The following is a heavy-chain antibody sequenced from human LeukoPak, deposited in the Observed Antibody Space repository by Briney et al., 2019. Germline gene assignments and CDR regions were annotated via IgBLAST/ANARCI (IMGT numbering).Heavy chain of an antibody. CDR3: AKDVFGGIDQ. Sequence: PGGSLRLSCAASGFTFSTYAMNWVRQAPGKGLEWVAVISYDGRQNYYADSVKGRFTISRDNSKNTLYLQMNSLRAEDTAVYYCAKDVFGGIDQWGQGTLVTVSS. J-gene: IGHJ5*02. CDR2: ISYDGRQN. D-gene: IGHD3-10*01. V-gene: IGHV3-30*04. CDR1: GFTFSTYA.